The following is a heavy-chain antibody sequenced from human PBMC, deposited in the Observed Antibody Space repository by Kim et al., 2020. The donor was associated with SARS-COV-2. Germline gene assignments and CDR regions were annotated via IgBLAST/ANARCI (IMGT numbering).Heavy chain of an antibody. CDR1: GYTLTELS. J-gene: IGHJ6*02. CDR3: ATRGGTTPSTYYYGMDV. Sequence: ASVKVSCKVSGYTLTELSMHWVRQAPGKGLEWMGGFDPEDGETIYAQKFQGRVTMTEDTSTDTAYMELSSLRSEDTAVYYCATRGGTTPSTYYYGMDVWGQGTTVTVSS. V-gene: IGHV1-24*01. CDR2: FDPEDGET. D-gene: IGHD1-1*01.